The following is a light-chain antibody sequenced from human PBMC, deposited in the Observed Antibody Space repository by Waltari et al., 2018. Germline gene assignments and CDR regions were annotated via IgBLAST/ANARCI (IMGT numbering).Light chain of an antibody. CDR3: QQFNASPRT. CDR2: AAS. Sequence: IQLTQSPSSLSASVGDRVTITCLASQGVNVYLAWYQQRPGKAPKLLIYAASSLQIGVSSRVSGSGSGTDFTLTINSLQTENIATYYCQQFNASPRTFGQGTNVEIK. V-gene: IGKV1-9*01. CDR1: QGVNVY. J-gene: IGKJ1*01.